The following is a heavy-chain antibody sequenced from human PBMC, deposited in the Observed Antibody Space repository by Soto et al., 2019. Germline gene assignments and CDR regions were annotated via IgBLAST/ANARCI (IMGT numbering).Heavy chain of an antibody. V-gene: IGHV3-23*01. CDR1: GFTFSSYA. Sequence: EVQLLESGGGLVQPGGSLRLSCAASGFTFSSYAMSWVRQAPGKGLEWVSAISGSGGSTYYADSVKGRFTISRDNSKNTLYLQMNSLRAEDTAVYYCAKHSALRFLEWLPIPRWFDPWGQGTLVTVSS. CDR2: ISGSGGST. D-gene: IGHD3-3*01. CDR3: AKHSALRFLEWLPIPRWFDP. J-gene: IGHJ5*02.